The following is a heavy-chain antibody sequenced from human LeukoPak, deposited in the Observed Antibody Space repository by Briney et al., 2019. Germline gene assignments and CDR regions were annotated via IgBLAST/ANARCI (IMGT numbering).Heavy chain of an antibody. CDR2: IYYSGST. CDR3: ARMGYCSSTSCYPTYYFDY. J-gene: IGHJ4*02. V-gene: IGHV4-59*12. CDR1: GGSISSYY. D-gene: IGHD2-2*01. Sequence: PSETLSLTFTVSGGSISSYYWSWIRQPPGKGLEWIGYIYYSGSTYYNPSLKSRVTISVDTSKNQFSLKLSSVTAADTAVYYCARMGYCSSTSCYPTYYFDYWGQGTLVTVSS.